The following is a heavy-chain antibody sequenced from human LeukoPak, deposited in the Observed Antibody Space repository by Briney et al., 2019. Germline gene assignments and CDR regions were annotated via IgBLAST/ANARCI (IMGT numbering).Heavy chain of an antibody. CDR1: GGSISSISYY. V-gene: IGHV4-39*01. CDR2: IYYTGST. Sequence: KPSETLSLTCTISGGSISSISYYWGWIRQPPGKGLEWIGSIYYTGSTYYNPSLKSRVTVSVDTSKNQFSLNLRSVTAADTAVYYWARRFSGSFELDYWAREPWSPSPQ. CDR3: ARRFSGSFELDY. J-gene: IGHJ4*02. D-gene: IGHD1-26*01.